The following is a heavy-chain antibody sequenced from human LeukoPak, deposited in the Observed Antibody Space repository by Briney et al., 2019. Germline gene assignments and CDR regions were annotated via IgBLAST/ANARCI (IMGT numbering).Heavy chain of an antibody. D-gene: IGHD2-2*01. CDR3: ASPGDCSSTSCASLGS. V-gene: IGHV5-10-1*01. CDR2: IDPSDSYT. J-gene: IGHJ5*02. CDR1: GYSFTSYW. Sequence: GESLKISCKGSGYSFTSYWISWVRQMPGKGLEWMGRIDPSDSYTNYSPSFQGHVTISADKSISTAYLQWSSLKASDTAMYYYASPGDCSSTSCASLGSWGQGTLVTVSS.